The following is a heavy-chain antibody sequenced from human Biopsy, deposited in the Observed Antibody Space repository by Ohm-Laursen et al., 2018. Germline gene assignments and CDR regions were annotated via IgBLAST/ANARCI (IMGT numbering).Heavy chain of an antibody. V-gene: IGHV4-4*07. D-gene: IGHD5-24*01. CDR3: ASAGYNPDWNFDL. CDR2: IYPGGST. J-gene: IGHJ2*01. Sequence: SETLSLTCNVSGGDINNYYWSWIRQPAGKGLEWIGRIYPGGSTNYNPSLKSRVTMSVNTSKNQFSLRLSSVTAADTAVYYCASAGYNPDWNFDLWGRGTRVTVSS. CDR1: GGDINNYY.